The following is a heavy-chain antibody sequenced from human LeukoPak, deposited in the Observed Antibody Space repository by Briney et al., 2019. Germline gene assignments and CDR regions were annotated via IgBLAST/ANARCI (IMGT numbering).Heavy chain of an antibody. CDR2: IIPIFGTA. Sequence: SVKVSCKASGGTFSSYAISWVRQAPGQGLEWMGGIIPIFGTANYAQKFQGRVTITADESTSTAYMELSSLRSEDTAVYYCAGVYTIFGVVNGDAFDIWGQGTMVTVSS. CDR3: AGVYTIFGVVNGDAFDI. J-gene: IGHJ3*02. D-gene: IGHD3-3*01. V-gene: IGHV1-69*01. CDR1: GGTFSSYA.